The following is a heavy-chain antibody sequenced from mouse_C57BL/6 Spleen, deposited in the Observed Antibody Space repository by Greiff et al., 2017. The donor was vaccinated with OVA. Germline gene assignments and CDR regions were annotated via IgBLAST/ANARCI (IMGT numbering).Heavy chain of an antibody. J-gene: IGHJ3*01. D-gene: IGHD1-1*01. CDR1: GFTFSSYT. V-gene: IGHV5-9*01. CDR3: ANYYYASSYAWFAY. Sequence: EVQLVESGGGLVKPGGSLKLSCAASGFTFSSYTMSWVRQTPEKRLEWVATISGGGGNTYYPDSVKGRFTISRDNAKNTLYLQMSSLRSEDTALYYCANYYYASSYAWFAYWGQGTLVTVSA. CDR2: ISGGGGNT.